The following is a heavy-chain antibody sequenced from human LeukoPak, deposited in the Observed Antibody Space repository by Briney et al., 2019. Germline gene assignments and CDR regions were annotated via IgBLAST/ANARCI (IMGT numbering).Heavy chain of an antibody. Sequence: GGSLRLSCSASGFTFSSYAMHWVRQAPWKGLEYVSAISSNGGSTYYADSVKGRFTISRDNSKNTLYLQMSSLRAEDTAVYYCVKEVTYYYGSGSYFDYWGQGTLVTVSS. J-gene: IGHJ4*02. CDR3: VKEVTYYYGSGSYFDY. CDR1: GFTFSSYA. V-gene: IGHV3-64D*06. D-gene: IGHD3-10*01. CDR2: ISSNGGST.